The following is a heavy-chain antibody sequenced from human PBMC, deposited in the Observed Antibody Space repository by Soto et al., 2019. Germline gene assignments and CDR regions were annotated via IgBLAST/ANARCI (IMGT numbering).Heavy chain of an antibody. CDR1: GGTFSDLA. D-gene: IGHD5-12*01. CDR3: ASERVAEMATGGYFDN. Sequence: QVHLVQSGAEVKKPGSSVKVSCKASGGTFSDLAFSWVRQAPRQGLEWVGGIIPLFGTPNYAREFQGRVSISADDSSNTVSMELRSLRSAETAVYYCASERVAEMATGGYFDNWGQGTLVTVSS. V-gene: IGHV1-69*01. CDR2: IIPLFGTP. J-gene: IGHJ4*02.